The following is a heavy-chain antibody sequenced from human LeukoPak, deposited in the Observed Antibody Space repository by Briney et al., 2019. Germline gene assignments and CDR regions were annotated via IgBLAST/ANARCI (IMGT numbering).Heavy chain of an antibody. CDR1: GFTFSRYS. V-gene: IGHV3-48*01. D-gene: IGHD3-22*01. CDR3: ARADYYYDSSGYKYYFDY. CDR2: ISGTGSPI. Sequence: GGSLRLSRLASGFTFSRYSMNWVRQAPGKGLEWVSYISGTGSPIFYADSVKGRFTVSRDNAKVSLYLQLNNLRVEDTAVYFCARADYYYDSSGYKYYFDYWGQGSLVTVSS. J-gene: IGHJ4*02.